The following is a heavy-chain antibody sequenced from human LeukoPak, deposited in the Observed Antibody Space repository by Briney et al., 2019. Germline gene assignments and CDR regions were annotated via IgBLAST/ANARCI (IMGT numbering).Heavy chain of an antibody. V-gene: IGHV5-51*01. CDR1: GYSFTSYW. CDR3: SCSSKKYECSSAWDYFDY. CDR2: IPPGDSDA. D-gene: IGHD2-2*01. J-gene: IGHJ4*02. Sequence: GESLKIACKGSGYSFTSYWIGWVCQMPGKGLEWMGIIPPGDSDARYSPSFPGPVTISAAMSISNAYLQWSSLKASLTAVYNCSCSSKKYECSSAWDYFDYWGQGTLVTVSS.